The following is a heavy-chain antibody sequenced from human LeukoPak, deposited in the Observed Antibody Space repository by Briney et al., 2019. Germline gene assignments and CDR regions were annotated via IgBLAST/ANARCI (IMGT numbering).Heavy chain of an antibody. J-gene: IGHJ3*02. D-gene: IGHD2-21*02. CDR1: GFTLSSYG. Sequence: GGSLRLSCAASGFTLSSYGMHWVRQAPGKGLEWVAVMWYDGSNKYYADSVKGRFTISRDNSKNTLYLQMNSLRAEDTAVYYCAKAYCGGDCYSLVGAFDIWGQGTMVTVSS. CDR3: AKAYCGGDCYSLVGAFDI. V-gene: IGHV3-33*06. CDR2: MWYDGSNK.